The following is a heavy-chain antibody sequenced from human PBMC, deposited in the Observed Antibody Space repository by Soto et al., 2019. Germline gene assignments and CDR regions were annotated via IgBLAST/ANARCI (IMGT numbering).Heavy chain of an antibody. V-gene: IGHV4-34*01. CDR1: GGSFSGYY. CDR2: INHSGST. CDR3: ASHRNYDSSGYYLDY. J-gene: IGHJ4*02. Sequence: SETLSLTCAVYGGSFSGYYWSWIRQPPGKGLEWIGEINHSGSTNYNPSLKSRVTISVDTSKNQFSLKLSSVTAADTAVYYCASHRNYDSSGYYLDYWGQGTLVTVSS. D-gene: IGHD3-22*01.